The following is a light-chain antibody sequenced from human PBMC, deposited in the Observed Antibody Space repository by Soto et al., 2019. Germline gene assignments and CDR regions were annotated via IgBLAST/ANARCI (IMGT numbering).Light chain of an antibody. CDR1: SSNIGGNA. CDR2: SDN. CDR3: ATWDDSLNGYA. J-gene: IGLJ1*01. Sequence: QSVLTQPPSASGTPGQRVTISCSGSSSNIGGNAVNWYQQLPGTAPKLLIYSDNQRPSGVPDRFSGSKSGTSASLAISGLQSEDEADYYCATWDDSLNGYAFATGTKLTVL. V-gene: IGLV1-44*01.